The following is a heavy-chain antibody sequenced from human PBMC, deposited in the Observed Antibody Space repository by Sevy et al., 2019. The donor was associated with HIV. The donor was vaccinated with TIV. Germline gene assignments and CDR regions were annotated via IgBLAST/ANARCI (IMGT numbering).Heavy chain of an antibody. CDR1: GFTFNTHA. Sequence: GGSLRLSCTASGFTFNTHAMTWVRQAPGKGLEWVSVISGPGLSTYYADSVKGRFTISRVNSLNTLYLQMNSLGVDDKATYYCAKALNPALESMIEVILRTLKGFDVWGQGTMVTVSS. CDR3: AKALNPALESMIEVILRTLKGFDV. J-gene: IGHJ3*01. V-gene: IGHV3-23*01. CDR2: ISGPGLST. D-gene: IGHD3-22*01.